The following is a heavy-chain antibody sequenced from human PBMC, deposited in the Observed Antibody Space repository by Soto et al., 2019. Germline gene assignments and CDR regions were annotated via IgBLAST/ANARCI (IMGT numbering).Heavy chain of an antibody. CDR1: GGSVSSGSYY. D-gene: IGHD4-17*01. CDR3: ANYPTTVTSDY. J-gene: IGHJ4*02. V-gene: IGHV4-61*01. Sequence: SETLSLTGSVSGGSVSSGSYYWSWIRQPPGKGLECIRYIYSSATTNYTPSLKSRVTISVDTSTTQFSLKLSSVTAADTALYYCANYPTTVTSDYWGQGTLVTVSS. CDR2: IYSSATT.